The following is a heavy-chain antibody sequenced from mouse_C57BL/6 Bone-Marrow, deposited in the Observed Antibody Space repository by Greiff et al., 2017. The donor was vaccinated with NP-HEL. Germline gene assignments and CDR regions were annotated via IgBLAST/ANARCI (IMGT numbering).Heavy chain of an antibody. V-gene: IGHV1-82*01. CDR2: IYPGDGDT. Sequence: QVQLQQSGPELVKPGASVKISCKASGYAFSSSWMNWVKQRPGKGLEWIGRIYPGDGDTNYNGKFKGKATLTADKSSSTAYMQLSSLTSEDSAVYFCARNFSYYYGSSYDAMDYWGQGTSVTVSS. D-gene: IGHD1-1*01. CDR1: GYAFSSSW. J-gene: IGHJ4*01. CDR3: ARNFSYYYGSSYDAMDY.